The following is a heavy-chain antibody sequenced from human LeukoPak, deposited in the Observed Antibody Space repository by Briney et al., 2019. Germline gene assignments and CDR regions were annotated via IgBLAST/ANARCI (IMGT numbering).Heavy chain of an antibody. V-gene: IGHV1-24*01. D-gene: IGHD6-19*01. J-gene: IGHJ6*03. Sequence: ASVKVSCKVSGYTLTELSMHWVRQAPGKGLEWMGGFDPEDGETIYAQKFQGRVTMTEDTSTDTAYMELSSLRSEDTAVYYCATVGSGWSGGRLRPSHPYYYYYMDVWGKGTTVTVSS. CDR3: ATVGSGWSGGRLRPSHPYYYYYMDV. CDR1: GYTLTELS. CDR2: FDPEDGET.